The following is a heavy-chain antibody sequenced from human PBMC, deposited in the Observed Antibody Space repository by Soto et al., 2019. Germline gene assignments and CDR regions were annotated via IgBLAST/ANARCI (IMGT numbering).Heavy chain of an antibody. CDR3: ARSVFP. V-gene: IGHV4-31*03. CDR1: GGYISTGGDY. J-gene: IGHJ5*02. CDR2: FYYSGST. Sequence: SETLSLTCTVSGGYISTGGDYWNWIRQHPGKGLEWIGYFYYSGSTYYNPSLKSRVTISVNTSKNQLSLKLSSVTAADTAVYYCARSVFPWGQGTLVTVSS.